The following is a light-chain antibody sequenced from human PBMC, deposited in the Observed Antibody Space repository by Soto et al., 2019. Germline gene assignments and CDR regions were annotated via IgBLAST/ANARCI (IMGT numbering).Light chain of an antibody. V-gene: IGKV1-5*01. CDR2: DAS. CDR1: QSISSW. CDR3: QQYNSYLWT. Sequence: DIQMTQSPSTLSSSLGDRVTITFRASQSISSWLAWYQQKPGKAPKLLIYDASSLESGVPSRFSGSGSGTEFTLTISSLQPDDFATYYCQQYNSYLWTFGQGTKVDI. J-gene: IGKJ1*01.